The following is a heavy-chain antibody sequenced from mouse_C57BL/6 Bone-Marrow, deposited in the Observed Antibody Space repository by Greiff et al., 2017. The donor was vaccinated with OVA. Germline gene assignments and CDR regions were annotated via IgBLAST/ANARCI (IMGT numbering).Heavy chain of an antibody. CDR1: GYTFTDYY. J-gene: IGHJ3*01. CDR2: INPNNGGT. V-gene: IGHV1-26*01. Sequence: EVQLQQSGPELVKPGASVKISCKASGYTFTDYYMNWVKQSHGKSLEWIGDINPNNGGTSYNQKFKGKATLTVDKSSSTAYMELRSLTSEDSSVYYCARWRQLRPFAYWGQGTLVTVSA. CDR3: ARWRQLRPFAY. D-gene: IGHD3-2*02.